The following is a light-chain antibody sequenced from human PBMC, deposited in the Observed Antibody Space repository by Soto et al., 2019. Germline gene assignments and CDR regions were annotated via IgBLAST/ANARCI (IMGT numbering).Light chain of an antibody. V-gene: IGLV2-8*01. J-gene: IGLJ3*02. CDR3: NSHGGSNNFWV. CDR1: SSDVGAYNS. CDR2: EVN. Sequence: QSVLTQPPSASGSPGQSVTISCTGTSSDVGAYNSVSWYQQHPGKAPRLMIDEVNKRPSGVPDRFSGSKSGNMASLTVSGLQAEDEADYYCNSHGGSNNFWVFGGGTKLTVL.